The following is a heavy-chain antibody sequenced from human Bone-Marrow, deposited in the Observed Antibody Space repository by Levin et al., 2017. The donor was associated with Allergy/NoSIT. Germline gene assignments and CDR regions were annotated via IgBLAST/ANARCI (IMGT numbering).Heavy chain of an antibody. Sequence: KSGGSLRLSCKASGYTFTDYYMYWVRQAPGQGLEWMGRINPNSGGTTYAQKFQGRVTMTRDTSISTAYMEVSRLRSDDTAVYYCARGLPGDSYGMDVWGQGTRVTVSS. CDR2: INPNSGGT. V-gene: IGHV1-2*06. J-gene: IGHJ6*02. CDR3: ARGLPGDSYGMDV. D-gene: IGHD3-16*01. CDR1: GYTFTDYY.